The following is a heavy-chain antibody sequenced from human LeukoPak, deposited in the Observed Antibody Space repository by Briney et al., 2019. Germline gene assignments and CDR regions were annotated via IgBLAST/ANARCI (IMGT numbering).Heavy chain of an antibody. CDR3: ARLFARIAVAGTDIANFDY. D-gene: IGHD6-19*01. CDR1: VASIVIYY. J-gene: IGHJ4*02. V-gene: IGHV4-39*01. Sequence: PSETLSLTCTSSVASIVIYYWAGFGQPPGKGRGGFGVIFYSGSTYYNPSLKSRVTISVDTSKNQFSLKLSSVTAADTAVYYCARLFARIAVAGTDIANFDYWGQGTLVTVSS. CDR2: IFYSGST.